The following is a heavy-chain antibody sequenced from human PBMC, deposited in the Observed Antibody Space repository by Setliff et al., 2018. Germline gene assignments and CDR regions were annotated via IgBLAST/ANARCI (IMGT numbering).Heavy chain of an antibody. Sequence: TSETLSLTCTVSGGSISDSHYYWGWFRQPPGMRPEWIGTVYYSGSIYYNPSLKSRVTLFVDTSKDQFSLRLTSMTAADTAVYYCARQVAMATIAFDVWGQGTMVTVSS. CDR2: VYYSGSI. J-gene: IGHJ3*01. D-gene: IGHD5-12*01. CDR3: ARQVAMATIAFDV. V-gene: IGHV4-39*01. CDR1: GGSISDSHYY.